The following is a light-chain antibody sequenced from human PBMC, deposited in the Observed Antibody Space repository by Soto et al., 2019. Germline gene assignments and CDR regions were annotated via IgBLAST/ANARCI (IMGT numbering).Light chain of an antibody. J-gene: IGLJ1*01. CDR1: SSDIGGYNY. V-gene: IGLV2-14*01. Sequence: QSALTQPASVSGSPGQSITLSCTGTSSDIGGYNYASWYQQHPGEAPKLMIFEVNNRPSGVSHRFSGSKSGNTASLTISGLQAEDEADYYCSSYTSSSTSVFGGGTKLTVL. CDR3: SSYTSSSTSV. CDR2: EVN.